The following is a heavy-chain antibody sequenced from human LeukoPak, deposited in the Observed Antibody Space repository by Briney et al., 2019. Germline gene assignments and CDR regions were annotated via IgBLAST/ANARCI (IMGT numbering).Heavy chain of an antibody. CDR2: IYPGDSDA. CDR1: GYSFTSYW. V-gene: IGHV5-51*01. Sequence: GESLKISGKGSGYSFTSYWIGWVRQMPGKGLKWMGIIYPGDSDARYSPSFQGQVTISADKSISPAYLQWSSLKASDTAMYYCARRRDLYSGSYYPFDYWGQGTLVTVSS. D-gene: IGHD1-26*01. J-gene: IGHJ4*02. CDR3: ARRRDLYSGSYYPFDY.